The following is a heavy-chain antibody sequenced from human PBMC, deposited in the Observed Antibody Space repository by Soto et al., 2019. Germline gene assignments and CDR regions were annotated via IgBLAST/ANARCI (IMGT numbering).Heavy chain of an antibody. V-gene: IGHV4-61*01. CDR2: IYYSGST. D-gene: IGHD1-1*01. Sequence: SETLSLTCTVSDGSVSSGSYYWSWIRQPPGKGLEWIGYIYYSGSTDYNPTLKNRVTISVDTSKNQFSLKLSSVTAADTAVYYCARERTGDPTFFDYWGQGTLVTVSS. J-gene: IGHJ4*02. CDR1: DGSVSSGSYY. CDR3: ARERTGDPTFFDY.